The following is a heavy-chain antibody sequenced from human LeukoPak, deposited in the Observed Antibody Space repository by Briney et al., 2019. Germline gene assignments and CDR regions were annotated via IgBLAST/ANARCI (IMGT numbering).Heavy chain of an antibody. Sequence: GGSLRLSCAASGFTFSSYGMHWVRQAPGKGLEWVAVISYDGSNKYYADSVKGRFTISRDNSKNTLYLQMNSLRAEDTAVYYCAKDMYSYGHDYFDYWGQGTLVTVSS. D-gene: IGHD5-18*01. V-gene: IGHV3-30*18. CDR2: ISYDGSNK. J-gene: IGHJ4*02. CDR1: GFTFSSYG. CDR3: AKDMYSYGHDYFDY.